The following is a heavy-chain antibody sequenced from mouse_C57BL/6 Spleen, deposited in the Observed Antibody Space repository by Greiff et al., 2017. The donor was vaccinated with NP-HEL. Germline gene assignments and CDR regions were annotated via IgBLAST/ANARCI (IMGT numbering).Heavy chain of an antibody. V-gene: IGHV1-55*01. CDR2: IYPGSGST. J-gene: IGHJ4*01. CDR1: GYTFTSYW. D-gene: IGHD2-3*01. CDR3: ARPDGYYEGYYAMDY. Sequence: QVQLQQPGAELVKPGASVKMSCKASGYTFTSYWITWVKQRPGQGLEWIGDIYPGSGSTNYNEKFKSKATLTVDTSSSTAYMQLSSLTSEDSAVYDCARPDGYYEGYYAMDYWGQGTSVTVSS.